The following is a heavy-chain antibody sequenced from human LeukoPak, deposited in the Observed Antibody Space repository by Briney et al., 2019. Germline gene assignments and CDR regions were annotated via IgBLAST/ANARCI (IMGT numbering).Heavy chain of an antibody. J-gene: IGHJ4*02. CDR2: IIPIFGTA. CDR3: AREVAAAGYYFDY. CDR1: GGTFSSYA. D-gene: IGHD6-13*01. V-gene: IGHV1-69*13. Sequence: GASVKVSCKASGGTFSSYAISWVRQAPGQGLEWMGGIIPIFGTANYAQKFQGRVTITADESTSTAYMELSSLRSEGTAVYYCAREVAAAGYYFDYWGQGTLVTVSS.